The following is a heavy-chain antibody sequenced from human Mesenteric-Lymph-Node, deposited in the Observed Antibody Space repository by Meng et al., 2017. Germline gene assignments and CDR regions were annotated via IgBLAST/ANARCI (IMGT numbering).Heavy chain of an antibody. V-gene: IGHV4-34*01. CDR1: GGSFSGYS. CDR3: ARDPLTL. Sequence: QVQLQPCGAGLLKPSEALSLTCAVYGGSFSGYSWSWIRQPPGKGLEWIGEINHSGSTNYNPSLKSRVTISVDTSKNQFSLKLSSVTAADTAVYYCARDPLTLWGQGTLVTVSS. J-gene: IGHJ4*02. CDR2: INHSGST.